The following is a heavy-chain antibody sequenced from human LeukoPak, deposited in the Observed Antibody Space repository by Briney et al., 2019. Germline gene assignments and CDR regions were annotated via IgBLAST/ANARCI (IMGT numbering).Heavy chain of an antibody. D-gene: IGHD6-13*01. CDR1: GYTFTSYA. J-gene: IGHJ6*02. V-gene: IGHV1-3*01. Sequence: ASVKVSCKASGYTFTSYAMHWVRQAPGQRLEWMGWINAGNGNTKYSQKFQGRVTITRDTSASTAYMELSSLRSEDTAVNYCARVVAAAGGYYYYYGMDVWGQGTTVTVSS. CDR3: ARVVAAAGGYYYYYGMDV. CDR2: INAGNGNT.